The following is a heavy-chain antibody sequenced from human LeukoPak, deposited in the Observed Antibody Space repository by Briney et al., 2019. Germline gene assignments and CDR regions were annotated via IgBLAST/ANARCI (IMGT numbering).Heavy chain of an antibody. D-gene: IGHD6-13*01. V-gene: IGHV3-9*03. Sequence: GRSLRLSCAASGFTFDDYAMHWARQAPGKGLEWVSGISWNSGSIGYADSVKGRFTISRDNAKNSLYLQMNSLRAEDMALYYRAKSSGYSSSWALDYWGQGTLVTVSS. CDR2: ISWNSGSI. J-gene: IGHJ4*02. CDR3: AKSSGYSSSWALDY. CDR1: GFTFDDYA.